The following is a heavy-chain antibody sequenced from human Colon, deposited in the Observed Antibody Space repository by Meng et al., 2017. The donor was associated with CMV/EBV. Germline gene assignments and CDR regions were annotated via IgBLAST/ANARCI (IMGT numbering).Heavy chain of an antibody. D-gene: IGHD1-14*01. CDR1: GFIFSSYD. V-gene: IGHV3-13*01. Sequence: GESLKISCAASGFIFSSYDMHWVRQATGNGLEWVSGIGTTSDTYYPGSVKGRFTISREDAKNALYLQMNSLRAGDTAVYYCARGPPRTGGYFDYWGQGTLVTVSS. J-gene: IGHJ4*02. CDR3: ARGPPRTGGYFDY. CDR2: IGTTSDT.